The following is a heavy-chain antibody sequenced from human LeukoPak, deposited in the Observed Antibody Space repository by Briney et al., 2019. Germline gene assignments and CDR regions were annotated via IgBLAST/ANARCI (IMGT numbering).Heavy chain of an antibody. CDR3: ASSFDGSEDAFDI. CDR1: GGTFSTYA. Sequence: SVKVSCKASGGTFSTYAISWVRQAPGQGLEWMGGIIPIFGTANYAQKFQGRVTITADKSTSTAYMDLSSLRSEDTAVYYCASSFDGSEDAFDIWGQGTMVTVSS. CDR2: IIPIFGTA. J-gene: IGHJ3*02. D-gene: IGHD3-22*01. V-gene: IGHV1-69*06.